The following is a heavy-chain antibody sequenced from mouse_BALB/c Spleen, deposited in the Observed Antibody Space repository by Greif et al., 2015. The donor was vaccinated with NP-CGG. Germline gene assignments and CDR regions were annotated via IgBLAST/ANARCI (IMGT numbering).Heavy chain of an antibody. CDR2: INPSTGYT. Sequence: QVQLQQSGAELAKPGASVKMSCKASGYTFTSYWMHWVKQRPGHGLEWIGYINPSTGYTEYNQKFKDKATLTADKSSSTAYMQLSSLTSEDSAVYYCASYYYGSSYAMDYWGQGTSVTVSS. J-gene: IGHJ4*01. D-gene: IGHD1-1*01. CDR3: ASYYYGSSYAMDY. CDR1: GYTFTSYW. V-gene: IGHV1-7*01.